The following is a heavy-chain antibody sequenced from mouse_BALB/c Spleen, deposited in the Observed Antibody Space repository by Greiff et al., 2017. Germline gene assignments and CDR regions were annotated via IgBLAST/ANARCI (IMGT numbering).Heavy chain of an antibody. Sequence: EVPRVESGGGLVQPGGSLKLSCAASGFTFSSYGMSWVRQTPDKRLELVATINSNGGSTYYPDSVKGRFTISRDNAKNTLYLQMSSLKSEDTAMYYCARRGGNYYFDYWGQGTTLTVSS. CDR3: ARRGGNYYFDY. D-gene: IGHD2-1*01. J-gene: IGHJ2*01. V-gene: IGHV5-6-3*01. CDR1: GFTFSSYG. CDR2: INSNGGST.